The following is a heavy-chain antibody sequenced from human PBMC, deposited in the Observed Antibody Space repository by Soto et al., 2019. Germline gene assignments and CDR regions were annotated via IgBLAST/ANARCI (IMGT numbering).Heavy chain of an antibody. Sequence: LSLTCAVYGGSFSGYYWSGIRQPPGKGLEWIGEINHSGSTNYNPSLKSRVTISVDTSKNQFSLKLSSVTAADTAVYYCARETPKGSYYNPRPILDYWGQGTLVTVSS. D-gene: IGHD3-10*01. CDR3: ARETPKGSYYNPRPILDY. CDR1: GGSFSGYY. J-gene: IGHJ4*02. V-gene: IGHV4-34*01. CDR2: INHSGST.